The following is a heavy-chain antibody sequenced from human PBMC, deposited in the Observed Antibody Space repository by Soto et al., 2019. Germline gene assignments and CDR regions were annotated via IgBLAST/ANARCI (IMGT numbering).Heavy chain of an antibody. J-gene: IGHJ6*04. D-gene: IGHD2-15*01. CDR1: GFTVSSKY. V-gene: IGHV3-66*01. CDR2: IQSGGPT. Sequence: GGSLRLSCAASGFTVSSKYMSWVRQAPGKGLEWVSLIQSGGPTYYADSVKGRFTISRDTSENTLHLQMDSLRAEDTAVYYCARDDVLCDGGRGYRVPLDVRGKGTTVTVSS. CDR3: ARDDVLCDGGRGYRVPLDV.